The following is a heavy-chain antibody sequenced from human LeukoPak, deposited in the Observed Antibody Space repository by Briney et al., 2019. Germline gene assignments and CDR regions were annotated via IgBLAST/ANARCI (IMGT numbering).Heavy chain of an antibody. D-gene: IGHD3-3*01. CDR1: GGSISSGNYF. CDR3: ARSPLEYDLWSGRHYYFDY. CDR2: IYTSGST. V-gene: IGHV4-61*02. J-gene: IGHJ4*02. Sequence: SETLSLTCTVSGGSISSGNYFGSWIRQPAGKGLEWIERIYTSGSTNYNPSLKSRVTISVDTSKNQFSLKLSSVTAADTAVYYCARSPLEYDLWSGRHYYFDYWGQGTLVTVSS.